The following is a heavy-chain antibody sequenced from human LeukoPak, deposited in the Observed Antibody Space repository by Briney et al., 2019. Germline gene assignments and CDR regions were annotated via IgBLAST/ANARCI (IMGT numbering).Heavy chain of an antibody. D-gene: IGHD3-3*01. V-gene: IGHV1-3*01. Sequence: ASVTVSCTASGYTFTSYYMHWVRQAPGQRLEWMGWINAGNGNTKYSQKFQGRVTITRDTSASTAYMELSSLRSEDTAVYYCARDGFLEWYPYYGMDVWGQGTTVTVSS. J-gene: IGHJ6*02. CDR1: GYTFTSYY. CDR3: ARDGFLEWYPYYGMDV. CDR2: INAGNGNT.